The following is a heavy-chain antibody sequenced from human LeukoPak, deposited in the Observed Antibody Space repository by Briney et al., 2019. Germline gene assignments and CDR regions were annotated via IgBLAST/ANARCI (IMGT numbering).Heavy chain of an antibody. CDR1: GYTFTSYY. CDR3: ARDLEGLLFGGGDYDILGD. D-gene: IGHD3-9*01. CDR2: INPSGGST. J-gene: IGHJ4*02. V-gene: IGHV1-46*01. Sequence: GASVKVSCKASGYTFTSYYMHWVRQALGQGLEWMGIINPSGGSTSYAQKFQGRVTITTDESTSTAYMELSSLRSEDTAVYYCARDLEGLLFGGGDYDILGDWGQGTLVTVSS.